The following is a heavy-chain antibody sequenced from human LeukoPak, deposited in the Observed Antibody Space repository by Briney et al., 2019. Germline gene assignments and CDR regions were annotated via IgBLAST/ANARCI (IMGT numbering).Heavy chain of an antibody. CDR2: ISSSSSYI. CDR3: ARRPYGDYGTYYYYYYGMDV. J-gene: IGHJ6*02. Sequence: GGSLRLSCAASGFTFSSYSMNRVRQAPGKGLEWVSSISSSSSYIYYADSVKGRFTISRDNAKNSLYLQMNSLRAEDTAVYYCARRPYGDYGTYYYYYYGMDVWGQGTTVTVSS. D-gene: IGHD4-17*01. CDR1: GFTFSSYS. V-gene: IGHV3-21*01.